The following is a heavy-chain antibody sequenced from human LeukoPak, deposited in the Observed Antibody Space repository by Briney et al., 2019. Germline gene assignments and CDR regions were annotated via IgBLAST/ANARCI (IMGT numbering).Heavy chain of an antibody. CDR2: ISGTATAI. Sequence: GGSLRLSCAASGFTFSSYEMNWVRQAPGKGLEWVSYISGTATAIYYADSVKGRFTISRDNSKNTLYLQMNSLRAEDTAVYYCAKDLMVYDPYYYYMDVWGKGTTVTVSS. J-gene: IGHJ6*03. CDR3: AKDLMVYDPYYYYMDV. D-gene: IGHD2-8*01. V-gene: IGHV3-48*03. CDR1: GFTFSSYE.